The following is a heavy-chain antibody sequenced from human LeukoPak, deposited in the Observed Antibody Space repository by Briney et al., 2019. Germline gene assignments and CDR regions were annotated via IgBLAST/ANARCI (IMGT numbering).Heavy chain of an antibody. CDR2: INSDGRRT. CDR3: ARESMELVRFDF. V-gene: IGHV3-74*01. CDR1: GFTFSSYW. Sequence: PGGSLRLSCAASGFTFSSYWMHWVRQAPGKGLVWVSNINSDGRRTSYADSVKGRFTISRDNAKNTLYLQTNSLRAEDTAVYYCARESMELVRFDFWGQGTLVTVSS. D-gene: IGHD6-13*01. J-gene: IGHJ4*02.